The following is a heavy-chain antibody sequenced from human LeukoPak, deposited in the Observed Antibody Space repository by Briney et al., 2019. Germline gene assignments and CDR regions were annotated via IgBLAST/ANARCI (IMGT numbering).Heavy chain of an antibody. CDR3: AKRYSSSWSNFDY. J-gene: IGHJ4*02. Sequence: GSLRLSCAASGFTFSTYDMSWVRQAPGKGLEWVSGISGSGVSTYYADSVKGRLTISRDNSKNTLYLQMNSLRTEDTAVYYCAKRYSSSWSNFDYWGQGTLVTVSS. V-gene: IGHV3-23*01. CDR1: GFTFSTYD. CDR2: ISGSGVST. D-gene: IGHD6-13*01.